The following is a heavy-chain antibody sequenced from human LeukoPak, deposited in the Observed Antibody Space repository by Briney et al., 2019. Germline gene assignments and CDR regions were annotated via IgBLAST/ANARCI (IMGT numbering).Heavy chain of an antibody. V-gene: IGHV3-64D*06. Sequence: PGGSLRLSCSASGFTFSRYAMHWVRQAPGKGLEYVSGINDNGGRTHYGDSVKGRFSISRDNSKNTLHLQMSTLRAEDTALSYCVKDVGGSYAFDYWGQGILVTVAS. CDR2: INDNGGRT. CDR3: VKDVGGSYAFDY. J-gene: IGHJ4*02. CDR1: GFTFSRYA. D-gene: IGHD1-26*01.